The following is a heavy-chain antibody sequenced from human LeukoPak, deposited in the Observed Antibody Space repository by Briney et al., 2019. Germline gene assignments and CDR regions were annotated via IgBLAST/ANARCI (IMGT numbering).Heavy chain of an antibody. CDR1: GFTFSSYA. D-gene: IGHD6-19*01. Sequence: GGSLRLSCAASGFTFSSYAMSWVRQAPGKGLEWVSAISGSGGSTYYADSVKGRFTISRDNSKNTLYLQMNSLRAEDTAVYYCSRGDSSGWYIVSDYYYFGMDVWGQGTTVTVSS. J-gene: IGHJ6*02. V-gene: IGHV3-23*01. CDR3: SRGDSSGWYIVSDYYYFGMDV. CDR2: ISGSGGST.